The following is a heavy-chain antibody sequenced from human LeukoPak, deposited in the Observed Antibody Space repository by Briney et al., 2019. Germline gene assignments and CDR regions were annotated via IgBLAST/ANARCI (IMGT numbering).Heavy chain of an antibody. D-gene: IGHD2-21*01. CDR1: GFTVSSNY. CDR2: ISTSGSSR. Sequence: KAGGSLRLSCAASGFTVSSNYMSWVRQAPGKGLEWVSAISTSGSSRYYADSLKGRFTISRDNAKNSLSLQMNNLRAEDTALYYCARDLGVISALDYWGQGILVTVSS. V-gene: IGHV3-21*01. CDR3: ARDLGVISALDY. J-gene: IGHJ4*02.